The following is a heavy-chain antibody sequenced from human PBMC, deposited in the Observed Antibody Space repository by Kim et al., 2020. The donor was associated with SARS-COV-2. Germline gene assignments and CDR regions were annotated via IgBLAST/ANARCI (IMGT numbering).Heavy chain of an antibody. CDR2: IKQDGSEK. V-gene: IGHV3-7*01. Sequence: GGSLRLSCAASGFTFSSYWMSWVRQAPGKGLEWVANIKQDGSEKYYVDSVKGRFTISRDNAKNSLYLQMNSLRAEDTAVYYCARERADYDILTGLPYYYYGMDVWGQGTTVTVSS. CDR3: ARERADYDILTGLPYYYYGMDV. J-gene: IGHJ6*02. CDR1: GFTFSSYW. D-gene: IGHD3-9*01.